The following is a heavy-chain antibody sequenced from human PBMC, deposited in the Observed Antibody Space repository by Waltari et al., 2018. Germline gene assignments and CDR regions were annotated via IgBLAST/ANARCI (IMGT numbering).Heavy chain of an antibody. J-gene: IGHJ3*02. D-gene: IGHD3-22*01. Sequence: QVQLQESGPGLVKPSETLSLICTVSGGSISSHYWNWIRQPPGRGPEWIGYMSYGGITNYNPSLTSRVPLSVDTSKNQFSLKLKSVTAADTGVYYCARAGDYDGGGYSFGAFDIWGQGTVVTVSS. V-gene: IGHV4-59*11. CDR1: GGSISSHY. CDR2: MSYGGIT. CDR3: ARAGDYDGGGYSFGAFDI.